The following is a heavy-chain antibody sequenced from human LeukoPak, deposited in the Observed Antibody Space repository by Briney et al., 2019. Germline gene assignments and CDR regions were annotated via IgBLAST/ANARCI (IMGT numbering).Heavy chain of an antibody. D-gene: IGHD3-10*01. J-gene: IGHJ4*02. CDR1: GGSISSGDYY. Sequence: TLSLTCTVSGGSISSGDYYWSWIRQHPGKGLEWIGYIYYSGSTYYNPSLKSRVTISVDTSKNQFSLKLSSVTAADTAVYYCARLNVLLWFGELPQWGQGTLVTVSS. CDR2: IYYSGST. CDR3: ARLNVLLWFGELPQ. V-gene: IGHV4-31*03.